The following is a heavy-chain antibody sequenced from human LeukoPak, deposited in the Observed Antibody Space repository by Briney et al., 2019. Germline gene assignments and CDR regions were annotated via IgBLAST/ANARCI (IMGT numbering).Heavy chain of an antibody. CDR2: IRYDGSNK. V-gene: IGHV3-30*02. Sequence: QAGGSLRLSCAASGFMSSSSGMHWVRQAPGKGLEWVAFIRYDGSNKYYADSVKGRFTISRDNSKNTVSLQMNSLRAEDTAVYYCAKRGYSSSWNFDSWGQGTLVIVSS. J-gene: IGHJ4*02. D-gene: IGHD6-13*01. CDR3: AKRGYSSSWNFDS. CDR1: GFMSSSSG.